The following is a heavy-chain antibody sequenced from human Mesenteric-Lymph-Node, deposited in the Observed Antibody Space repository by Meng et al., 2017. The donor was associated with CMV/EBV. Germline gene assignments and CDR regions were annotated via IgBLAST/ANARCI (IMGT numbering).Heavy chain of an antibody. J-gene: IGHJ3*02. Sequence: SETLSLTCAVSGVFMSENYWWTWVRQTPGKGLEWIGEISHSGRVRYNSSLKSRLTISVDRSKKHFSLKLSSVTAADTAVYFCARASDDFCDTISCYFKACDMWGQGTTVTVSS. CDR1: GVFMSENYW. CDR3: ARASDDFCDTISCYFKACDM. V-gene: IGHV4-4*02. CDR2: ISHSGRV. D-gene: IGHD3-3*01.